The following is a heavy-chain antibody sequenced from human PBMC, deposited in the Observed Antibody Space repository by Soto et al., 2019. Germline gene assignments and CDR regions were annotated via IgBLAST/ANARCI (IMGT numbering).Heavy chain of an antibody. CDR2: ISYDGSNK. V-gene: IGHV3-30*18. J-gene: IGHJ6*02. D-gene: IGHD1-7*01. CDR1: ECTFSICG. CDR3: AKDTELQAYYYYYGMDV. Sequence: LEQSCACCECTFSICGMHRVRQAPGKVLEWVAVISYDGSNKYYADSVKGRFTISRDNSTNTLYLQMSSLKPEDTAVYYCAKDTELQAYYYYYGMDVWGQGTAVTVSS.